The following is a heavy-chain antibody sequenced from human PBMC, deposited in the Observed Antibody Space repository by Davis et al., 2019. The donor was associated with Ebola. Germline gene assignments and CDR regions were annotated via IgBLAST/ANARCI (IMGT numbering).Heavy chain of an antibody. D-gene: IGHD3-3*01. CDR2: IYYSGST. V-gene: IGHV4-61*08. Sequence: PSETLSLTCTVSGGSISSGGYYWSWIRQHPGKGLEWIGYIYYSGSTNYNPSLKSPVTISVDTSKNQFYLKLSSVTAADAAVYYCASQVLRADYYYMDVWGKGTTVTVSS. CDR3: ASQVLRADYYYMDV. J-gene: IGHJ6*03. CDR1: GGSISSGGYY.